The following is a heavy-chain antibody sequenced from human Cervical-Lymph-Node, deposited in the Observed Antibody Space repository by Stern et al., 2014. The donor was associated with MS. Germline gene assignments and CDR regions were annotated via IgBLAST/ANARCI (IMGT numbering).Heavy chain of an antibody. J-gene: IGHJ2*01. Sequence: QVQLQESGPGLVKPSWTLSLTCAVSGGSVSSTNWWSWVRQSPGKGLEWIGNIYHSGASNYRPSLRSRVSISLDNSKNHLSLHLTSVTAADTAVYYCARERQQYCNSEGCSYWYFDLWGRGTLVTVSS. V-gene: IGHV4-4*02. CDR1: GGSVSSTNW. CDR3: ARERQQYCNSEGCSYWYFDL. D-gene: IGHD2/OR15-2a*01. CDR2: IYHSGAS.